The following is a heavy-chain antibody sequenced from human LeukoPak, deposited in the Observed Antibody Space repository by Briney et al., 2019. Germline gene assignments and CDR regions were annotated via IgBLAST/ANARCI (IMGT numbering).Heavy chain of an antibody. CDR2: IIPILGIA. CDR1: GGTFSSYA. D-gene: IGHD4-23*01. CDR3: AREGLNGGNSPY. Sequence: GASVKVSCKASGGTFSSYAISWVRQAPGQGLEWMGRIIPILGIANYAQKFQGRVTITADKSTSTAYMELSSLRSEDTAVYYCAREGLNGGNSPYWGQGTLSPSPQ. V-gene: IGHV1-69*04. J-gene: IGHJ4*02.